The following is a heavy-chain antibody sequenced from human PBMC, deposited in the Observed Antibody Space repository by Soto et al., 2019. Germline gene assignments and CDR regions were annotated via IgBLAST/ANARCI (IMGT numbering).Heavy chain of an antibody. CDR1: GYTFTSYW. V-gene: IGHV1-18*01. J-gene: IGHJ3*01. CDR2: ISAYNVNT. CDR3: ARDPKIAVDGRRDDFDL. D-gene: IGHD6-19*01. Sequence: ASLKVSCKACGYTFTSYWSIWFLHSPLQWLEWMGWISAYNVNTNYAQKLQCRVTMTTDTSTSTAYMDLRSLRSDDTAVYYCARDPKIAVDGRRDDFDLWGNGTMVTX.